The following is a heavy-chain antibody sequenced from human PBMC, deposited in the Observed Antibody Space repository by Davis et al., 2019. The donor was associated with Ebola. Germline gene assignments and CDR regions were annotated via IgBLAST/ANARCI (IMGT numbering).Heavy chain of an antibody. V-gene: IGHV5-51*01. Sequence: GESLKISCKGSGYSFTSYWIGWVRQMPGKGLEWMGIIYPGDSDTRYSPSFQGHVTISADKSISTAYLQWSSLKASDTAMYYCARLESITMVRGVITYYYYYGMDVWGQGTTVTVSS. J-gene: IGHJ6*02. CDR2: IYPGDSDT. CDR3: ARLESITMVRGVITYYYYYGMDV. D-gene: IGHD3-10*01. CDR1: GYSFTSYW.